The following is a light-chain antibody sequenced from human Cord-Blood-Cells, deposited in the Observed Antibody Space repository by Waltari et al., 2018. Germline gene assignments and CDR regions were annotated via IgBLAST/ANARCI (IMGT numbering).Light chain of an antibody. V-gene: IGKV4-1*01. CDR1: QSVLYSSNNKNY. CDR3: QQYYSTPPT. CDR2: WAS. Sequence: DIVMTQSPDSLAVSLCERATITRKSSQSVLYSSNNKNYVAWYQQKPGQPPKLLIYWASTREAGVPDGFIGSGSGTDFTLTISSLQAEDVAVYYCQQYYSTPPTVGQGTKVEIK. J-gene: IGKJ1*01.